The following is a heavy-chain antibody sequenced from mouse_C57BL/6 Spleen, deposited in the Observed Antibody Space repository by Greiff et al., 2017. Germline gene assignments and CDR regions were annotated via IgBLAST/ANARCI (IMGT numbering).Heavy chain of an antibody. V-gene: IGHV1-52*01. D-gene: IGHD1-1*01. Sequence: QVQLQQPGAELVRPGSSVKLSCKASGYTFTSYWMHWVKQRPIQGLEWIGNIDPSDSETHYNQKFKDKATLTVDKSSSTAYMQLSSLTSEDSAVYYCARYYYGSGGYFDVWGTGTTVTVSS. J-gene: IGHJ1*03. CDR1: GYTFTSYW. CDR2: IDPSDSET. CDR3: ARYYYGSGGYFDV.